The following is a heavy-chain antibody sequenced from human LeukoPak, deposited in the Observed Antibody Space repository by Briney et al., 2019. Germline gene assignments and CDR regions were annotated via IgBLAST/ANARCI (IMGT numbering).Heavy chain of an antibody. D-gene: IGHD4-23*01. CDR3: ARGDGGNPGWFDP. Sequence: SETLSLTCTVSGGSMSNYYWSWIRQPPGKGLEWIGFIYYSGSTDQNPSLRSRATISLDTSKNQFSLRLSSVTAADTAVYYCARGDGGNPGWFDPWGQGTLVTVSS. CDR1: GGSMSNYY. V-gene: IGHV4-59*01. J-gene: IGHJ5*02. CDR2: IYYSGST.